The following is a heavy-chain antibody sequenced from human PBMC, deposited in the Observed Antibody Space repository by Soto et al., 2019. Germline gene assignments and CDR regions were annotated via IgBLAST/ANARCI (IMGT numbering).Heavy chain of an antibody. D-gene: IGHD3-22*01. CDR3: ARDHDFGSSGYYGWFDP. V-gene: IGHV1-18*01. J-gene: IGHJ5*02. Sequence: ASLKVSCKASGYTFTSYGISWVRQSPGQGLEWMGWISAYNGNTNYAQKLQGRVTMTTDTSTSTAYMELRSLRSDDTAVYYCARDHDFGSSGYYGWFDPWGQGTLVTLSS. CDR1: GYTFTSYG. CDR2: ISAYNGNT.